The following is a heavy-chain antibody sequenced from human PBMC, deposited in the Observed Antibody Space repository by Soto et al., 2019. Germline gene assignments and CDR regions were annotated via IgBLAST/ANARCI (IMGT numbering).Heavy chain of an antibody. CDR2: ISAYNGNT. J-gene: IGHJ6*02. CDR1: GYTFTSYG. CDR3: ARDRGGYSYGYYYYGMDV. Sequence: ASVKVSCKASGYTFTSYGISWVRQAPGQGLEWMGWISAYNGNTNYAQKLQGRVTMTTDTSTSTAYMELRSLRSDDTAVYYCARDRGGYSYGYYYYGMDVWGQGTTVTVSS. V-gene: IGHV1-18*01. D-gene: IGHD5-18*01.